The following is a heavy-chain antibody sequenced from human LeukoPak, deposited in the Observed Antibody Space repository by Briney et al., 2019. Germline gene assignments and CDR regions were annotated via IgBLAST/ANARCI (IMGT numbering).Heavy chain of an antibody. CDR2: IYYSVSP. CDR3: ARHSSIWVMVN. Sequence: PSVTLSLTCTGSGGSASSSSYDWGWIRQPPGKGLEWIGSIYYSVSPYYNPSLKSRVTISVATSKTQLSLKLSSVTAADTAVYYCARHSSIWVMVNWGQGTLVTVSS. J-gene: IGHJ4*02. CDR1: GGSASSSSYD. V-gene: IGHV4-39*01. D-gene: IGHD2-21*01.